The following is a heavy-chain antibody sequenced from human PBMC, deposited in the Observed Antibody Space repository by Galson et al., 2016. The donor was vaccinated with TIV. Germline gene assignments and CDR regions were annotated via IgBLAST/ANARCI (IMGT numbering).Heavy chain of an antibody. Sequence: QSGAEVKKPGESLKISCKASGYRFTNHWIGWVRQMPGKGLEWMGVIYPGDSGTRYSPSFQGQVTISADKSSSTAPLQWSSLKASDTAMYYCARLEGYDDSASDYWGQGTLVTVSS. D-gene: IGHD3-22*01. CDR2: IYPGDSGT. V-gene: IGHV5-51*01. J-gene: IGHJ4*02. CDR1: GYRFTNHW. CDR3: ARLEGYDDSASDY.